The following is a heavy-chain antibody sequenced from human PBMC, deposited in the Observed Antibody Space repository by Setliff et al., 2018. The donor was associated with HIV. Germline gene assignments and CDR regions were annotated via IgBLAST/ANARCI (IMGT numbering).Heavy chain of an antibody. V-gene: IGHV1-18*01. Sequence: ASVKVSCKASDHTFSSYDVTWVRQAPGQGLEWMGWISPYNGNTEYERKVQGRVAMTTDTSTSTAYMELRSLRSDDTAVYFCAREYRATLNFRVAFDIWGQGTMVTVSS. CDR2: ISPYNGNT. D-gene: IGHD3-10*01. CDR3: AREYRATLNFRVAFDI. J-gene: IGHJ3*02. CDR1: DHTFSSYD.